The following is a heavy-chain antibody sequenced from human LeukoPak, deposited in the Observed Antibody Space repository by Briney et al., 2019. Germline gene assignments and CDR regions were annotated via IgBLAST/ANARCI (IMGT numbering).Heavy chain of an antibody. CDR1: PVTNSTHS. Sequence: SVKLSRKTSPVTNSTHSISRVRHAPKRWLQLFIGIIPIFGTANYAQKFQGRVTITADKSTSTAYMELSSLRSEDTAVYYCAREVQLGRLWFDPWGQGTLVTVSS. CDR3: AREVQLGRLWFDP. J-gene: IGHJ5*02. V-gene: IGHV1-69*06. D-gene: IGHD6-6*01. CDR2: IIPIFGTA.